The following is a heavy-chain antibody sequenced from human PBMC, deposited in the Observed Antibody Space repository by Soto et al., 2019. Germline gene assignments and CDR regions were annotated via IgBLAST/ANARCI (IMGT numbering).Heavy chain of an antibody. CDR1: GYTFTSYA. CDR3: ARSAAAEPGRTYYYYYMDV. CDR2: INAGNGNT. D-gene: IGHD6-13*01. J-gene: IGHJ6*03. Sequence: ASVKVSCKASGYTFTSYAMHWVRQAPGQRLEWMGWINAGNGNTKYSQKFQGRVTITRDTSASTAYMELSSLRSEDTAVYYCARSAAAEPGRTYYYYYMDVWGKGTTVTVSS. V-gene: IGHV1-3*01.